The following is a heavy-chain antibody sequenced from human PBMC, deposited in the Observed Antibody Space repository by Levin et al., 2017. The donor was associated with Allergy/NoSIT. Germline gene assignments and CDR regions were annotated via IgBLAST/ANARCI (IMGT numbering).Heavy chain of an antibody. CDR2: ISYDGSNK. J-gene: IGHJ4*02. CDR1: GFTFSNYA. V-gene: IGHV3-30-3*01. D-gene: IGHD2-15*01. CDR3: ARDLRGYCSGGSCYSVNY. Sequence: LSLTCAASGFTFSNYAMQWVRQAPGKGLEWVAFISYDGSNKYYASSVKGRFTISRDNSKNTVYLQMNSLRAEDTAIYYCARDLRGYCSGGSCYSVNYWGQGTLVTVSS.